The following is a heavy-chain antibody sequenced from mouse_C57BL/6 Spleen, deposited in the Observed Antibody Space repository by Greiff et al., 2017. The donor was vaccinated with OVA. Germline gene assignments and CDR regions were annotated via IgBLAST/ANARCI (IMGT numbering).Heavy chain of an antibody. Sequence: VQLQQSGAELVRPGASVTLSCKASGYTFTDYEMHWVKQTPVHGLEWIGAIDPETGGTAYNQKFKGKAILTADKSSSTAYMELRSLTSEDSAVYYCTRHLITTVVAPYAMDYWGQGTSVTVSS. J-gene: IGHJ4*01. V-gene: IGHV1-15*01. CDR3: TRHLITTVVAPYAMDY. D-gene: IGHD1-1*01. CDR1: GYTFTDYE. CDR2: IDPETGGT.